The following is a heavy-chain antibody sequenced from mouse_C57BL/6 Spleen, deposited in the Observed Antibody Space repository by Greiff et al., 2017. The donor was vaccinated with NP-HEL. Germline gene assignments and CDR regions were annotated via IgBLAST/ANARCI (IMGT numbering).Heavy chain of an antibody. V-gene: IGHV1-22*01. CDR3: ARSDYYGSTDV. D-gene: IGHD1-1*01. Sequence: DVQLVESGPELVKPGASVKMSCKASGYTFTDYNMHWVKQSHGKSLEWIGYINPNNGGTSYNQKFKGKATLTVNKSSSTAYMELSSLTSEDSAVYYCARSDYYGSTDVWGTGTTVTVSS. CDR1: GYTFTDYN. CDR2: INPNNGGT. J-gene: IGHJ1*03.